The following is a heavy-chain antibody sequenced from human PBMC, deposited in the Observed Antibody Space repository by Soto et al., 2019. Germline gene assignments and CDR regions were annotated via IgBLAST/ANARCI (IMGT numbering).Heavy chain of an antibody. CDR3: ARLLRAVVNEYVHWTFDL. CDR2: IYHSGGI. V-gene: IGHV4-4*02. Sequence: KASETLSLTCSVSGRSISSNVWWSWVRQSPGKGLEWIAEIYHSGGITYNPSLKSRGTISVDKAGNQFSLNMTTVTSADTDLYYCARLLRAVVNEYVHWTFDLWGRGTRITVST. J-gene: IGHJ2*01. D-gene: IGHD3-16*01. CDR1: GRSISSNVW.